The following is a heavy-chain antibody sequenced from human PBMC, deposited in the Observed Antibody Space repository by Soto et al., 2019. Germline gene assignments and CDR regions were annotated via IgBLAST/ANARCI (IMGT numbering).Heavy chain of an antibody. V-gene: IGHV4-4*07. CDR2: IYTSGST. D-gene: IGHD1-26*01. CDR3: AREGASGFGMDV. J-gene: IGHJ6*02. Sequence: QVQLQESGPGLVKPSETLSLTCNVSGGSIRSYYWCWVRQPAGKPLEWIGRIYTSGSTNYNPSLKSRVSMSVDTSKNQFSLEVTSVTAADTAVYYCAREGASGFGMDVWGLGTTVTVS. CDR1: GGSIRSYY.